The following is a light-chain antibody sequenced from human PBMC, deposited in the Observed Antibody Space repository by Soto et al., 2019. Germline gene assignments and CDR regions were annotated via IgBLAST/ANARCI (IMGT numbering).Light chain of an antibody. CDR3: QQYCSPPRYT. CDR2: WAS. J-gene: IGKJ2*01. Sequence: DIVMTQSPEYLAVSLGERATINCRSSQSILYSSNNKNLIAWYQQKPGQPPKLLIYWASTRQSGVPDRFSGSGSGRDFTLTISSLQAEDVAVYYCQQYCSPPRYTFGQGTRLGIK. V-gene: IGKV4-1*01. CDR1: QSILYSSNNKNL.